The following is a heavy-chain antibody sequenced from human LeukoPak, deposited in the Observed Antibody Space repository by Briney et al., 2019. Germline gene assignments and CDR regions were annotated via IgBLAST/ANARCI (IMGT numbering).Heavy chain of an antibody. D-gene: IGHD4-17*01. V-gene: IGHV1-2*02. CDR2: INPNSGGT. CDR3: ARTVEYYYYYGMDV. J-gene: IGHJ6*02. CDR1: GYTFTGYY. Sequence: GASVKVSCKASGYTFTGYYMHWVRPAPGQGLEWMGWINPNSGGTNYAQKFQGRVTMTRDTSISTAYMELSRLRSDDTAVYYCARTVEYYYYYGMDVWGQGTTVTVSS.